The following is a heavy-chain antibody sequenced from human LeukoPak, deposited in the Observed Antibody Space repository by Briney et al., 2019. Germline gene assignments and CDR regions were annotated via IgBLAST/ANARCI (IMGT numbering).Heavy chain of an antibody. D-gene: IGHD6-6*01. J-gene: IGHJ4*02. V-gene: IGHV4-39*01. CDR1: GGSISSSSYY. Sequence: SETLSLTCTVSGGSISSSSYYWGWIRQPPGKGLEWIGSIYYSGSTYYNPSLKSRVTISVDTSKNQFSLKLSSVTAADTAVYYCARGQMTGIAARRGYFDYWGQGTLVTVSS. CDR2: IYYSGST. CDR3: ARGQMTGIAARRGYFDY.